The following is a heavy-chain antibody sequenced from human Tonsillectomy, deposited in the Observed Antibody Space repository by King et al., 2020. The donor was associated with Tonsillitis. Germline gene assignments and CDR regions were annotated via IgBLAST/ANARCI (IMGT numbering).Heavy chain of an antibody. V-gene: IGHV2-26*01. D-gene: IGHD3-22*01. CDR3: ASCFITDGWFDP. J-gene: IGHJ5*02. CDR2: IFSNDEK. CDR1: GVSLSNARMG. Sequence: TLKESGPVLVKPTETLTLTCTVSGVSLSNARMGVSWIRQPPGKALEWLAHIFSNDEKSYRTSLKSRPTISKDTSKSQVVLTMTNMDPVDTATYYCASCFITDGWFDPWGQGTLVTVSS.